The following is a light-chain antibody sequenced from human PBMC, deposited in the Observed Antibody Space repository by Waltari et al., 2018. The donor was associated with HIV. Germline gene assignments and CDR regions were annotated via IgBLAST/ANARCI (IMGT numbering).Light chain of an antibody. CDR2: EVT. CDR3: CSCPRSGIRYV. Sequence: QSALTQPASVSGSPGQSTTISCTGTSSNVGSDDLVPWYQQHPGEAPKLIIYEVTKRPSGVSNRFSGSKSGNTASLTISGLQAEDEADYYCCSCPRSGIRYVFGTGTKVTVL. J-gene: IGLJ1*01. V-gene: IGLV2-23*02. CDR1: SSNVGSDDL.